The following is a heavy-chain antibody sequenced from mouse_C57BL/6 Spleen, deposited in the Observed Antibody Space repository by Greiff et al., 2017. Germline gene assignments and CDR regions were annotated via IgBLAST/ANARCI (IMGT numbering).Heavy chain of an antibody. D-gene: IGHD3-2*02. CDR3: ARALDSTCYRFAY. V-gene: IGHV1-19*01. CDR1: GYTFTDYY. Sequence: VQLKESGPVLVKPGASVKMSCKASGYTFTDYYMNWVKQSHGKSLEWIGVINPYNGGTSYNHKFKGKATLTVDKSSSTTYMELNSLTSEDSAVDDRARALDSTCYRFAYWGQGTLVTVSA. J-gene: IGHJ3*01. CDR2: INPYNGGT.